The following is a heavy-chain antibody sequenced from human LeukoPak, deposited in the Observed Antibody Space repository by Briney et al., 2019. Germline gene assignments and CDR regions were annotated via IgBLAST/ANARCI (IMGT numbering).Heavy chain of an antibody. V-gene: IGHV4-59*01. CDR3: ARETHGDLIDY. J-gene: IGHJ4*02. CDR1: GGSISSYY. D-gene: IGHD4-17*01. Sequence: SETLSLTCTVSGGSISSYYWSWIRQPPGKKLEWIGCIYSTGSTHYNAALKSRVTISVDTSKNQFSLQLNSVTAADTAVYFCARETHGDLIDYWGQGTLVTVSS. CDR2: IYSTGST.